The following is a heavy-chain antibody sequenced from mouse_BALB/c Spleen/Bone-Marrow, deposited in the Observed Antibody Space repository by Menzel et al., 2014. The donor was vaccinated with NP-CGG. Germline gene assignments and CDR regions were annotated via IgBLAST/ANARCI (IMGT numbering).Heavy chain of an antibody. CDR3: ARGYDEGFAY. J-gene: IGHJ3*01. Sequence: EVKLQESGAELVKPGASVKLSCTASGFNIKDTYMHWVKQRPEQGLEWTGRIDPANGNTKYDPKFQGKATITADTSSNTAYLQLSSLTSEDTAVYYCARGYDEGFAYWGQGTLVTVSA. D-gene: IGHD2-14*01. CDR2: IDPANGNT. CDR1: GFNIKDTY. V-gene: IGHV14-3*02.